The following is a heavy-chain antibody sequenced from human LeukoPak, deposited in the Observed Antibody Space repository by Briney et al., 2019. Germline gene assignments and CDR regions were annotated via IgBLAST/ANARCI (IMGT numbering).Heavy chain of an antibody. Sequence: GGSLRLSCAASGFTVSSNYMSWVRQAPGKGLEWVSVIYSGGSTYYADSMKGRFTISRDNTKNTLYLQMNSLRAEDAAVYYCASDYYDSSGYYYFDYWGQGTLVTVSS. V-gene: IGHV3-66*01. CDR3: ASDYYDSSGYYYFDY. J-gene: IGHJ4*02. CDR1: GFTVSSNY. D-gene: IGHD3-22*01. CDR2: IYSGGST.